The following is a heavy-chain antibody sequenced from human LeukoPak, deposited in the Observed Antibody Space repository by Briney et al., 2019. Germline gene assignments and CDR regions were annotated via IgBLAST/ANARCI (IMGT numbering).Heavy chain of an antibody. Sequence: GGSLRLSCAASGFTFSSYAMSWVRQAPGKGLEWVAGISASGGSTNYADSVKGRFTISRDNRKNTLYLQMNSLRVEDTAVYFCAKRGVVIRVILVGFHKEAYYFDSWGQGALVAVSS. J-gene: IGHJ4*02. CDR3: AKRGVVIRVILVGFHKEAYYFDS. CDR2: ISASGGST. V-gene: IGHV3-23*01. D-gene: IGHD3-22*01. CDR1: GFTFSSYA.